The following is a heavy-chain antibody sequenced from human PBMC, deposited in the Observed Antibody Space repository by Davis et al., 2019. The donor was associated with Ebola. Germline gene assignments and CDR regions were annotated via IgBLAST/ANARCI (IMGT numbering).Heavy chain of an antibody. Sequence: MPSETLSLTCTVSGGSISSYYWSWIRQVPGKGLEWIGHVYNSGTTDYNPSLKSRVVVSVDTSKNQFSLKLSSVTAADTAVYYCAKDWGHGYSSSWPTYYFDYWGQGTLVTVSS. CDR3: AKDWGHGYSSSWPTYYFDY. CDR1: GGSISSYY. CDR2: VYNSGTT. J-gene: IGHJ4*02. V-gene: IGHV4-59*01. D-gene: IGHD6-13*01.